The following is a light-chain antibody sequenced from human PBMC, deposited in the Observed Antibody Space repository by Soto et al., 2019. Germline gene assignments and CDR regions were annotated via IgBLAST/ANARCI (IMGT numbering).Light chain of an antibody. CDR2: GVS. CDR1: SSDVGGYNF. Sequence: QSALTQPASVSGSPGQSITISCTGTSSDVGGYNFVSWYQQHPGKAPKLMISGVSNRPSGVSNRFSGSKSGNAASLTISGLQAEDEADYYCSSYTSRNTLYVFGTGTKVTVL. CDR3: SSYTSRNTLYV. V-gene: IGLV2-14*01. J-gene: IGLJ1*01.